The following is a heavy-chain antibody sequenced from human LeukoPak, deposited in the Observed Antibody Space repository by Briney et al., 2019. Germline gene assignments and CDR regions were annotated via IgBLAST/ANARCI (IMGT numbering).Heavy chain of an antibody. CDR1: GGTFSSYA. Sequence: SVKVSCKASGGTFSSYAISWVRQAPGQGLEWMGRIIPIFGTANYAQKFQGRVTITTDESTSTAYMELSSLRSEDTAVYYCARTEDYGDYYYYMDVWGKGTTVTVSS. V-gene: IGHV1-69*05. J-gene: IGHJ6*03. CDR3: ARTEDYGDYYYYMDV. CDR2: IIPIFGTA. D-gene: IGHD4-17*01.